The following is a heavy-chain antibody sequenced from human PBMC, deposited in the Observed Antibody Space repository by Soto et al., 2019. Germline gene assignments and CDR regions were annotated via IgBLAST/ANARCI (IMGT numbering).Heavy chain of an antibody. V-gene: IGHV3-64D*06. Sequence: PGGSLRLSCLASRFTFSTYAMHWVRQAPGKGLEYVPTISSNGGNTYYADSVKGRFTISRDNSKNTLYLQMSSLRAEDTAVYYCVKYYFDSSGYYGLNAFDIWGQGTMVTVSS. CDR3: VKYYFDSSGYYGLNAFDI. J-gene: IGHJ3*02. CDR2: ISSNGGNT. CDR1: RFTFSTYA. D-gene: IGHD3-22*01.